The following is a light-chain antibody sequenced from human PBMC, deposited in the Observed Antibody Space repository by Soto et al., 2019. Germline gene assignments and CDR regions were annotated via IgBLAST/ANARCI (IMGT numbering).Light chain of an antibody. V-gene: IGKV3-20*01. CDR1: QTVTSSY. J-gene: IGKJ1*01. Sequence: EIVLTQSPGTLSSSPGERATLSCRASQTVTSSYLAWYQQKPGQAPRLLIYGASSRATGIPDRFSGSGSGTDFTLTISRLGPEDFAVYYCQQYGSSPRTFGQGTKVEIK. CDR2: GAS. CDR3: QQYGSSPRT.